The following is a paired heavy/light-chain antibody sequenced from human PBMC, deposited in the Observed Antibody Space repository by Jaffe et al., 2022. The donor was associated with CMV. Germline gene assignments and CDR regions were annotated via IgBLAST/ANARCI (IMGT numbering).Light chain of an antibody. Sequence: QSALTQPPSASGSPGQSVTISCTGTSSDVGSYNYVSWYQLHPGKAPKLMIFGVSKRPSGVPDRFSGSKSDNTASLTVSGLQAEDEADYYCASYAGSKLLFGGGTKLTVL. CDR1: SSDVGSYNY. V-gene: IGLV2-8*01. CDR3: ASYAGSKLL. J-gene: IGLJ3*02. CDR2: GVS.
Heavy chain of an antibody. CDR3: ATDTWNEWHFDI. J-gene: IGHJ2*01. V-gene: IGHV1-2*02. D-gene: IGHD1-1*01. Sequence: QVQLVQSGAEVKKPGASVNVSCKPSGYIFPGYYIHWVRQAPGQGLEWMGWINPDSGGIKYAQNFQGRVTMTRDTSISTFYMELRRLKSDDTAIYYCATDTWNEWHFDIWGRGTLVTVSS. CDR1: GYIFPGYY. CDR2: INPDSGGI.